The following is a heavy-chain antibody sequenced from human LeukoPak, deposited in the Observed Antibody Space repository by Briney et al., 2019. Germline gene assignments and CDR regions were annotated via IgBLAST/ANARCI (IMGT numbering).Heavy chain of an antibody. Sequence: GESLKISCKGSGYSFTTYWIAWVRQLPGKGLEWMGIIYPDDSDIRYSPSFQGQVTVSADKSINTAYLQWSSLKASDTAMYYCARPPSSSRSGYFDYWGQGTLVTVTS. D-gene: IGHD6-13*01. V-gene: IGHV5-51*01. CDR1: GYSFTTYW. CDR3: ARPPSSSRSGYFDY. J-gene: IGHJ4*02. CDR2: IYPDDSDI.